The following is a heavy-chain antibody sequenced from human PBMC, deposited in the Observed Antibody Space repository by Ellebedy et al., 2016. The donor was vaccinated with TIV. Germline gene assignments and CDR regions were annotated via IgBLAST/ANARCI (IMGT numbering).Heavy chain of an antibody. D-gene: IGHD4-11*01. V-gene: IGHV1-2*02. CDR3: VRDLTNPVTGDY. CDR1: GYSFTAYY. Sequence: AASVKVSCKTSGYSFTAYYIHGVRQAPGQGPEWVGWSNPDNGVTVYDQKLQGRVTITGDTSISTVYMELSSLRSDDTAIYYCVRDLTNPVTGDYWGQGTLVFVSS. J-gene: IGHJ4*02. CDR2: SNPDNGVT.